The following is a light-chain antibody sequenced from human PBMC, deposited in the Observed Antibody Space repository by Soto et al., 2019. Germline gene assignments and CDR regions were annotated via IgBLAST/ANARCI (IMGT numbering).Light chain of an antibody. V-gene: IGKV1-39*01. CDR3: LRGYSTPWT. CDR1: QSISSY. Sequence: DIQMTQSPSSLSASVGDRVTITCRASQSISSYLNWYQQKPGKAPKLLIYAASSLQSGVPSRFSGCGAWTLVPLSLCQLRPDDFAHYYCLRGYSTPWTFGQGAKVVI. CDR2: AAS. J-gene: IGKJ1*01.